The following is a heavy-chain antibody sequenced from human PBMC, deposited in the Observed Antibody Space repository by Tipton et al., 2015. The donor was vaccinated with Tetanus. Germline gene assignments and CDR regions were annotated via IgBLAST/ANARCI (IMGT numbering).Heavy chain of an antibody. CDR2: FYPGDSDT. CDR1: GYSFGIYW. CDR3: ARHFGEMLYAPFRFDP. D-gene: IGHD3-3*01. J-gene: IGHJ5*02. V-gene: IGHV5-51*01. Sequence: QLVQSGAGVKKPGESLKISCKGSGYSFGIYWVAWVRQMPGKGLEWMGIFYPGDSDTRYSPSFQGQVTMSVDRSTATAYLQWGSLKASDTAIYYCARHFGEMLYAPFRFDPWGQGTLVTVSS.